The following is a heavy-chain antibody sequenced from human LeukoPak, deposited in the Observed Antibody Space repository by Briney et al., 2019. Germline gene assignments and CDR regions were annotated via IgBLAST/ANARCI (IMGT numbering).Heavy chain of an antibody. CDR3: ARHMITMVRGVMNWFDP. J-gene: IGHJ5*02. V-gene: IGHV5-51*01. D-gene: IGHD3-10*01. Sequence: ESLKISCKVSGYSFANYWIGWVRQMPGKGLEWMGLIYPADADTRYSPSFQGQVTISADKSISTAYLQWSSLKASDTVMYYCARHMITMVRGVMNWFDPWGQGTLVTVSS. CDR2: IYPADADT. CDR1: GYSFANYW.